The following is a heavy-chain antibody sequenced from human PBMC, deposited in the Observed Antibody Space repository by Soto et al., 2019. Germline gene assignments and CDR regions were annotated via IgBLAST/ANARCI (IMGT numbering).Heavy chain of an antibody. CDR1: GFTFSNAW. D-gene: IGHD2-21*02. Sequence: EVQLVESGGGLVKPGGSLRLSCAASGFTFSNAWMNWVRQAPGKGLEWVGRIKSKTDGGTTDYAAPVKGRFTISRDDSKNTLYLQMNSLKTEDTVVYYCTTDWDCGGDCYPPRYFQHWGQGTLVTVSS. V-gene: IGHV3-15*07. J-gene: IGHJ1*01. CDR2: IKSKTDGGTT. CDR3: TTDWDCGGDCYPPRYFQH.